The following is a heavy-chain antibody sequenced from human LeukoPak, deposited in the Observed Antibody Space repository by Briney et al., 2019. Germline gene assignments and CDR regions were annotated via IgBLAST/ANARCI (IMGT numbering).Heavy chain of an antibody. D-gene: IGHD3-3*01. CDR3: AKDPNYDFWSGYLDY. Sequence: VGSLRLSCAASGFTFSNYAMSWVRLAPGKGLEWVSAISGSGGSTYYADSVKGRFTISRDNSKNTLYLQMNSLRSEDTAIYYCAKDPNYDFWSGYLDYWGQGTLVSVSS. J-gene: IGHJ4*02. CDR1: GFTFSNYA. CDR2: ISGSGGST. V-gene: IGHV3-23*01.